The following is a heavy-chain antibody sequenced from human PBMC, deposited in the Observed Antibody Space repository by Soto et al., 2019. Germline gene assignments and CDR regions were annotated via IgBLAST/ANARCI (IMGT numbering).Heavy chain of an antibody. CDR1: VGSMSSYY. J-gene: IGHJ3*02. D-gene: IGHD6-19*01. V-gene: IGHV4-59*01. CDR3: ARGVKQWLVHWGNDAFDI. CDR2: IYYSWSS. Sequence: SETLALTCTVSVGSMSSYYWRWILQPPWEGGEWNVYIYYSWSSNYNPCLKIGVTISVDTSKNQFSLKLSSVTTADTAVYYCARGVKQWLVHWGNDAFDIWGQGTMVTVSS.